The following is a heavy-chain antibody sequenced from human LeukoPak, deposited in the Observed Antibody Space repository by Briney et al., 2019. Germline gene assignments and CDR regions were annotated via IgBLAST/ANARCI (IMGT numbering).Heavy chain of an antibody. CDR3: ARLYVTTIFGVVNWFDP. J-gene: IGHJ5*02. D-gene: IGHD3-3*01. Sequence: SETLSLTCTVSGGSISSYYWSWIRQPPGKGLEWIGYIYYSGSTNYNPSLKSRVTISVDTSKNQFSLKLSSVTAADTAVYYCARLYVTTIFGVVNWFDPWGQGTLVTVSS. CDR1: GGSISSYY. CDR2: IYYSGST. V-gene: IGHV4-59*08.